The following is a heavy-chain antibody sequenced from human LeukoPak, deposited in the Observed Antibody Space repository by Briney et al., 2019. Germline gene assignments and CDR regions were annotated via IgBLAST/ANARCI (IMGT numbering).Heavy chain of an antibody. V-gene: IGHV3-7*01. CDR1: GFTFSNNW. Sequence: GGSLRLSCSAPGFTFSNNWMSWVRQAPGKGLEWVASVKKDATENFYVDSVKGRFTISRDNAKNSLYLQMSSLRVEDTAVYYCARDNPLIVVVPAAASFDYWGQGTLVTVSS. CDR2: VKKDATEN. J-gene: IGHJ4*02. D-gene: IGHD2-2*01. CDR3: ARDNPLIVVVPAAASFDY.